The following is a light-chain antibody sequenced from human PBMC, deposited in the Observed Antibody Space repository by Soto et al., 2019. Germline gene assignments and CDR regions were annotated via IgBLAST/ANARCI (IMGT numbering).Light chain of an antibody. CDR1: QGISSY. V-gene: IGKV1-9*01. Sequence: IQLTQSPSSLSASVGDRVTITCRASQGISSYLAWYQQKPGKAPKLLIYAASTLQSGVPSRFSGSGSGTDFTLTISSLQPEDFATYYCDQLNIHSLLFGGRPNVDSK. CDR2: AAS. J-gene: IGKJ4*01. CDR3: DQLNIHSLL.